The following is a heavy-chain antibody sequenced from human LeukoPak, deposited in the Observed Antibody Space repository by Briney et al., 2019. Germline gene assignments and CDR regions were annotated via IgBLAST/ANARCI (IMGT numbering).Heavy chain of an antibody. Sequence: PSGTLSLTCIVSGDSIRTNNYFWGWIRQPPGVGLEWIGSISYNGITYFNPSLKSRASVSVETSKNQYSLNLHSVTAADTAIYYCDRRPGHTCDMGNWFDPWGQGTLVTVSS. CDR2: ISYNGIT. J-gene: IGHJ5*02. V-gene: IGHV4-39*01. CDR1: GDSIRTNNYF. CDR3: DRRPGHTCDMGNWFDP. D-gene: IGHD2-21*02.